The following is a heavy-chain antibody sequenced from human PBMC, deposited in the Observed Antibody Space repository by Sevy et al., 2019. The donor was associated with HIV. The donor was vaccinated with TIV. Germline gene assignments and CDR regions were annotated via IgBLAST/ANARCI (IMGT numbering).Heavy chain of an antibody. J-gene: IGHJ6*03. Sequence: SETLSLTCSVTGGSIRRGDYFWGWIRQSPGKGLEWIGSITDSGSTYYNPSLKSRVPMSVDTSKNQFSLKLRSVTAADTAVHYCARLRGGYGNGWFYYYMDVWGKGTTVTVSS. V-gene: IGHV4-39*01. CDR2: ITDSGST. CDR1: GGSIRRGDYF. D-gene: IGHD3-10*01. CDR3: ARLRGGYGNGWFYYYMDV.